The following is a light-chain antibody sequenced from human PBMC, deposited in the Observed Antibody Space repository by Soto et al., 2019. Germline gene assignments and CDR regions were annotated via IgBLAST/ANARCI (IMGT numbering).Light chain of an antibody. J-gene: IGKJ4*01. Sequence: EIVLTQSPGPLSLSPGERATLSCRASQSVTSSYLAWYQQKPGQAPRLLIYAASSRATGIPDRFSGSGSGTDFTLTISRLEPEDFAVYYCQQYGYSATFGGGTKVEIK. V-gene: IGKV3-20*01. CDR2: AAS. CDR3: QQYGYSAT. CDR1: QSVTSSY.